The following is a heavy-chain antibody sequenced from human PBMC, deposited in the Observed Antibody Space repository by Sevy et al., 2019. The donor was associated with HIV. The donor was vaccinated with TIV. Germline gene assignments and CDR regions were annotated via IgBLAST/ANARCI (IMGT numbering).Heavy chain of an antibody. D-gene: IGHD5-18*01. Sequence: GGSLRLSCAASGFTFSSYGMHWVRQAPGKGLEWVAVIWYDGSNKYYADSVKGRFTISRDNSKNTLYLQMNSLRAEDTAVYYCATRVYVYTAMGDAFDIWGQGTMVTVSS. CDR3: ATRVYVYTAMGDAFDI. CDR1: GFTFSSYG. J-gene: IGHJ3*02. CDR2: IWYDGSNK. V-gene: IGHV3-33*01.